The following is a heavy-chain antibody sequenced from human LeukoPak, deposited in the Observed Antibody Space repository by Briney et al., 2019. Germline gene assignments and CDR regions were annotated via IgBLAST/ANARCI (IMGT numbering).Heavy chain of an antibody. V-gene: IGHV3-20*01. Sequence: GGSLRLTCAASGFTFDDYGMSWVRQAPGRGLEWVSGINWNGGSTGYADSVKGRFTIPRDNAKNSLYLQMNSLRAEDTALYHCARYLVGYYYYMDVWGKGTTVTVSS. D-gene: IGHD2-15*01. J-gene: IGHJ6*03. CDR3: ARYLVGYYYYMDV. CDR1: GFTFDDYG. CDR2: INWNGGST.